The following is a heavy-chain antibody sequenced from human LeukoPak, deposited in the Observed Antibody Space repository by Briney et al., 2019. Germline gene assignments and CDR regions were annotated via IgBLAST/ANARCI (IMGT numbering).Heavy chain of an antibody. Sequence: GRSLRLSCAASGFTFSSYGMEWVRQAPGKGLEWVAVIWYDGSNKYYADSGKGRFTISRDNSKNTLYLQMNSLRAEDTAVYYCARAGRDGYNIYGFFDCWGQGTLVTVSS. D-gene: IGHD5-24*01. CDR2: IWYDGSNK. CDR1: GFTFSSYG. CDR3: ARAGRDGYNIYGFFDC. J-gene: IGHJ4*02. V-gene: IGHV3-33*01.